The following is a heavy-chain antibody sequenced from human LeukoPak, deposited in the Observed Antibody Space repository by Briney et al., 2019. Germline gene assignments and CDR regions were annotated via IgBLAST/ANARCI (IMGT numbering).Heavy chain of an antibody. CDR2: ISGSGGST. CDR3: AKAARYCSGGSCYSDY. V-gene: IGHV3-23*01. Sequence: GGSLRLSCAASGFTFNNYAMSWVRQAPGKGLEWVSAISGSGGSTYYADSVKGRFTISRDNSKNTLYLQMNSPRAEDTAVYYCAKAARYCSGGSCYSDYRGQGTLVTVSS. J-gene: IGHJ4*02. CDR1: GFTFNNYA. D-gene: IGHD2-15*01.